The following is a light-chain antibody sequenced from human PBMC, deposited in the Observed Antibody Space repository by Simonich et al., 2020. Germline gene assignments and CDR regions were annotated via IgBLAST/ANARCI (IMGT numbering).Light chain of an antibody. J-gene: IGKJ2*01. V-gene: IGKV3-15*01. CDR3: QQYNNWPPYT. Sequence: EIVMTQSPATLSVSPGERATLSCRARQRVSSNLALYQQKPGQAPRLLIYGASTRATGIPARFSGSGSGTEFTLTISSMQSEDFAVYYCQQYNNWPPYTFGQGTKLEIK. CDR1: QRVSSN. CDR2: GAS.